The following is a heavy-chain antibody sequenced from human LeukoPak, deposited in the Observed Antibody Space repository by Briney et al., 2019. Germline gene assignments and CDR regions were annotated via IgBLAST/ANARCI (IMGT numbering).Heavy chain of an antibody. CDR2: INAGNGNT. V-gene: IGHV1-3*01. CDR3: ARVTMVRGVIRAFDI. CDR1: GYTFTSYA. J-gene: IGHJ3*02. D-gene: IGHD3-10*01. Sequence: ASVKVSCKAPGYTFTSYAMHWVRQAPGQRLEWMGWINAGNGNTKYSQKFQGRVTITRDTSASTAYMELSSLRDTAVYYCARVTMVRGVIRAFDIWGQGTMVTVSS.